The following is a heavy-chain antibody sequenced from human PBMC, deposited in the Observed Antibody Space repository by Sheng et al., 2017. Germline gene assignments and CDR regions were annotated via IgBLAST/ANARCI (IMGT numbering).Heavy chain of an antibody. CDR3: ARDVWSGEPDYHYYMDV. Sequence: QVQPQESGPGLVKPSETLSLTCTVSGGSISSNYWSWIRQSPGKGLEWIGYIYYTGTTSYNPSLKSRVTISLDTSKKQLSLTLRSVTAADTAVYYCARDVWSGEPDYHYYMDVWGQGDHSHRLL. CDR2: IYYTGTT. J-gene: IGHJ6*03. V-gene: IGHV4-59*12. D-gene: IGHD3-10*01. CDR1: GGSISSNY.